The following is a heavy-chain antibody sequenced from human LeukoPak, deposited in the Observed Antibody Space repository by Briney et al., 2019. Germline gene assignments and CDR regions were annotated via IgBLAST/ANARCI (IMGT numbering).Heavy chain of an antibody. J-gene: IGHJ6*02. CDR3: ARDLVDTAMVTVYYYYGMDV. V-gene: IGHV1-2*02. CDR1: GYTFTGYY. CDR2: INPNSGGT. D-gene: IGHD5-18*01. Sequence: WASVKVSCKASGYTFTGYYMHWVRQAPGQGLEWMGWINPNSGGTNYAQKFQGRVTMTRDTSISTAYMELSRLRSDGTAVYYCARDLVDTAMVTVYYYYGMDVWGQGTTVTVSS.